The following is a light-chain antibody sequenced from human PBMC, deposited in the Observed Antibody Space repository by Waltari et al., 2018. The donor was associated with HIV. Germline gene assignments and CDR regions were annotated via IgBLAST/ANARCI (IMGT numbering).Light chain of an antibody. CDR2: KIS. CDR3: MQSTHWPGT. Sequence: EVVLNKSTVSLLVALGGAASISCRSSQSLIYTDGNTYLNWFHQRPGQSPRRLIYKISNRDSGVPYRFSCSLSVTDFTLHISRVEAEDVGIFYCMQSTHWPGTFGQGTRVEIQ. CDR1: QSLIYTDGNTY. V-gene: IGKV2-30*01. J-gene: IGKJ1*01.